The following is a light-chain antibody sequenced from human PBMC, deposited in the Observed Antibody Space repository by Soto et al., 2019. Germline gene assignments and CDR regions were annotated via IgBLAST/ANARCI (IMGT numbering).Light chain of an antibody. V-gene: IGLV2-8*01. CDR1: SRDVGGYDY. J-gene: IGLJ2*01. CDR2: EVS. CDR3: SSYAGSNIVI. Sequence: QSVLTQPPSASGSPGQSVTISCTGTSRDVGGYDYVSWYQQHPGKTPKLMIYEVSKRPSGVPDRFSGSKSGNTASLIVSGLQAEDEADYYCSSYAGSNIVIFGGGTKLTVL.